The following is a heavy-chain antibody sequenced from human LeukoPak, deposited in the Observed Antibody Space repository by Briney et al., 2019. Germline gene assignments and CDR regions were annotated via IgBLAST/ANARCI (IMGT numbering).Heavy chain of an antibody. CDR2: NYYSGST. D-gene: IGHD3-16*02. V-gene: IGHV4-39*01. CDR3: ARGFVIHTYYDY. Sequence: SETLSLTCTVSGGSISSSSYYWGWIRQPPGKGLEWIGSNYYSGSTYYNPSLKSRVTISVDTSKNQFSLKLSSVTAADTAVYYCARGFVIHTYYDYWGQGTLVTVSS. CDR1: GGSISSSSYY. J-gene: IGHJ4*02.